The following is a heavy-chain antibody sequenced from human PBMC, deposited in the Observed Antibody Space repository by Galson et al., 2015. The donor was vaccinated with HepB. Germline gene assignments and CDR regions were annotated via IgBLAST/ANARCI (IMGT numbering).Heavy chain of an antibody. CDR3: AREEAAGFTARVDMDV. CDR2: INPSGGST. J-gene: IGHJ6*03. D-gene: IGHD6-13*01. CDR1: GYTFTSYY. V-gene: IGHV1-46*01. Sequence: SVKVSCKASGYTFTSYYMHWVRQAPGQGLEWMGIINPSGGSTSYAQKFQGRVTMIRDTSTSTVYMELSSLRSEDTAVYYCAREEAAGFTARVDMDVWGKGTTVTVSS.